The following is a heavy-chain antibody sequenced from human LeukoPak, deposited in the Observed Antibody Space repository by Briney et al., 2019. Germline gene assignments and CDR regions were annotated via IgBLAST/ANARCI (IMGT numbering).Heavy chain of an antibody. V-gene: IGHV3-23*01. CDR3: ARAAMVRGVDYFDN. CDR2: ISGGGSTT. D-gene: IGHD3-10*01. CDR1: GFTFSSYF. J-gene: IGHJ4*02. Sequence: GGSLRLSCAASGFTFSSYFMTWVRQAPGKGLEWVSVISGGGSTTYYADSVKGRFTISRDNSKNTLYLQMNSLRAEDTAVYYCARAAMVRGVDYFDNWGQGTLVTVSS.